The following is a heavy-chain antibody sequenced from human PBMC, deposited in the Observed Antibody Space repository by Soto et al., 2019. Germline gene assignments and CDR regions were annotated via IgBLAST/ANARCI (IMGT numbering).Heavy chain of an antibody. V-gene: IGHV1-69*13. CDR3: ARDPGYCTNGVCHNPYYYCGMDV. Sequence: SVKVSCKASGGTFSSYAISWVRQAPGQGLEWMGGIIPIFGTANYAQKFQGRVTITADESTSTAYMELSSLRSEDTAVYYCARDPGYCTNGVCHNPYYYCGMDVWGQGTTVTVSS. CDR1: GGTFSSYA. CDR2: IIPIFGTA. J-gene: IGHJ6*02. D-gene: IGHD2-8*01.